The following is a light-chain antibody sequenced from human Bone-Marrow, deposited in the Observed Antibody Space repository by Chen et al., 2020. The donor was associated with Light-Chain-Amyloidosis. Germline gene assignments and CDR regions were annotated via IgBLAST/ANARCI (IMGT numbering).Light chain of an antibody. Sequence: EIVLTQSPATLSLFPGERATLSCRARQSVSSYLAWYQQKPGQAPRLLIYDASNRATGIPARFSGSGSGTDFNLTISSLEPEDFAVYYCQQRSNWPPLTFGGGTRVEIK. CDR3: QQRSNWPPLT. J-gene: IGKJ4*01. CDR1: QSVSSY. CDR2: DAS. V-gene: IGKV3-11*01.